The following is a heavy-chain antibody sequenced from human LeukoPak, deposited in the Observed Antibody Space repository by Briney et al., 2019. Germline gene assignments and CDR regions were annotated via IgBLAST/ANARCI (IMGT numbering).Heavy chain of an antibody. CDR1: GFTFSSYA. Sequence: GGSLRLSCAASGFTFSSYAMHWVRQAPGKGLEYVSAISSNGGSTYYANSVKGRFTTSRDNSKNTLYLQMGSLRAEDMAVYYCAREYNSGDYWGQGTLVTVSS. V-gene: IGHV3-64*01. J-gene: IGHJ4*02. CDR2: ISSNGGST. D-gene: IGHD1-14*01. CDR3: AREYNSGDY.